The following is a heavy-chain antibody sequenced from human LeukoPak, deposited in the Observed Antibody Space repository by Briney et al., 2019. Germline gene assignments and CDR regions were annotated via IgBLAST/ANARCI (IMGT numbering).Heavy chain of an antibody. CDR2: ISYDGSDT. CDR1: GFTFSSYT. D-gene: IGHD4-11*01. Sequence: PGRSLRLSCAASGFTFSSYTIHWVRQAPGKGLEWVAVISYDGSDTYYADSVKGRFTISRDNFKNTLYLQMNNLRGEDTAVYYCARTLVSRVRDYPLLYWGPGTLVTVSS. CDR3: ARTLVSRVRDYPLLY. J-gene: IGHJ4*02. V-gene: IGHV3-30*04.